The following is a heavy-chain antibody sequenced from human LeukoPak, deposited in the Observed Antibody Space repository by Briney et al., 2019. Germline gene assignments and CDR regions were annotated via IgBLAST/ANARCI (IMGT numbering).Heavy chain of an antibody. CDR2: IYYSGST. J-gene: IGHJ5*02. D-gene: IGHD6-13*01. CDR1: GGSISSGDYY. Sequence: SETLSLTCTVSGGSISSGDYYWSWIRQPPGKGLEWIGYIYYSGSTYYNPSLKSRVTISVDTSKNQFSLKLSSVTAADTAVYYCARAAGGDWFDPWGQGTLVTVSS. V-gene: IGHV4-30-4*01. CDR3: ARAAGGDWFDP.